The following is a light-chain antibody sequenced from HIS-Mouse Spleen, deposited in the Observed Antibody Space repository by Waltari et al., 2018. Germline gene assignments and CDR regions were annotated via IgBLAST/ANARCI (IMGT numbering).Light chain of an antibody. CDR1: SSDVGGYNY. J-gene: IGLJ3*02. CDR3: SSYTSSSTLNWV. CDR2: EVS. V-gene: IGLV2-14*01. Sequence: QSALTQPASVSGSPGQSITISCIGTSSDVGGYNYVSWYQQHPGKAPKLMIYEVSNRPAGVSNRFPGSKSGNTASLTISGLQAEDEADYYCSSYTSSSTLNWVFGGGTKLTVL.